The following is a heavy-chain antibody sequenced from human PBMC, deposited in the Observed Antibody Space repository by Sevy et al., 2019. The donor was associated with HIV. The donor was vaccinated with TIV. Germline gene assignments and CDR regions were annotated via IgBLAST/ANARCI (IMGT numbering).Heavy chain of an antibody. D-gene: IGHD3-10*01. CDR1: GFTFSSYS. CDR3: AREMAVLLWFGELPIYRGENAFDI. V-gene: IGHV3-21*01. CDR2: ISSSSSYI. J-gene: IGHJ3*02. Sequence: GGSLRLSCAASGFTFSSYSMNWVRQAPGKGLEWASSISSSSSYIYYADSVKGRFTLSTDNAKKSLYLQMTSLRAEDTAVYYCAREMAVLLWFGELPIYRGENAFDIWVQGTMVTVSS.